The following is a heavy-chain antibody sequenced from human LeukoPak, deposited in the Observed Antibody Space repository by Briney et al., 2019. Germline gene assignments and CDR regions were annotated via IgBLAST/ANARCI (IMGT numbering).Heavy chain of an antibody. Sequence: GGSLRLSCAASGFTFSSYSMNWVRQAPGKGLEWVSSISSSSSYIYYADSVKGRFTISRDNAKNSLYLQMNSLRAEDTAVYYCARVGASGRGAFDIWGQGTMVTVSS. CDR2: ISSSSSYI. J-gene: IGHJ3*02. CDR3: ARVGASGRGAFDI. CDR1: GFTFSSYS. V-gene: IGHV3-21*01. D-gene: IGHD1-26*01.